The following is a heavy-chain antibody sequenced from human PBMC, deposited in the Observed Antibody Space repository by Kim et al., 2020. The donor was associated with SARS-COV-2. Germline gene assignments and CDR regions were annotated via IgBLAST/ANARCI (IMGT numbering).Heavy chain of an antibody. J-gene: IGHJ4*02. CDR3: ARVVIGRYYFDY. Sequence: ASVKVSCKASGYTFTSYGISWVRLAPGQGLEWMGWISAYNGNTNYAQKLQGRVTMTTDTSTSTAYMELRSLRSDDTAVYYCARVVIGRYYFDYWGQGTLVTVSS. CDR2: ISAYNGNT. CDR1: GYTFTSYG. V-gene: IGHV1-18*04. D-gene: IGHD1-20*01.